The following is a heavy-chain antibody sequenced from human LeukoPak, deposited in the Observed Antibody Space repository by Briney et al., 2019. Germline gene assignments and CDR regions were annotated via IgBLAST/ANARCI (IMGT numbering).Heavy chain of an antibody. CDR3: AKQGLVPATAGD. D-gene: IGHD2-2*01. CDR1: GFTFSTSV. V-gene: IGHV3-30*02. J-gene: IGHJ4*02. Sequence: GGSLRLSCAASGFTFSTSVMHWVRQAPGKGLEWLSFIRFDGSEKYYADSVKARFSISRDNSMNTLYLQMNSLRPEDTAVYCCAKQGLVPATAGDWGQGTLVTVSS. CDR2: IRFDGSEK.